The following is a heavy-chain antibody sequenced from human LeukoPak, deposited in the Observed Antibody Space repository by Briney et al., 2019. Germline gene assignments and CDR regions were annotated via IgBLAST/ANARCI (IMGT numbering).Heavy chain of an antibody. D-gene: IGHD2-8*02. CDR3: TTIYVLGYFDY. V-gene: IGHV1-2*02. CDR1: GYTFTGYY. CDR2: INPNSGGT. J-gene: IGHJ4*02. Sequence: ASVKVSCKTSGYTFTGYYMHWVRQAPGQGLEWMGWINPNSGGTNYAQKFQGRVTMTRDTSISTAYMELSRLRSDDTAVYYCTTIYVLGYFDYWGQGTLVTVSS.